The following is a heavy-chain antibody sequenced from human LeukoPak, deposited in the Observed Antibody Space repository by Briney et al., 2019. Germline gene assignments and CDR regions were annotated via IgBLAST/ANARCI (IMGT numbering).Heavy chain of an antibody. V-gene: IGHV4-39*01. Sequence: PSETLSLTCTVSGGSISSDSYYWASIRQPPGKGLEWIASIYYSGSTYYNPSLKSRVTISVDTSRNQFSLKLNSVTAADTAVYYCASLAVAGLSEGYWGQGTLVIVSS. J-gene: IGHJ4*02. D-gene: IGHD6-19*01. CDR2: IYYSGST. CDR1: GGSISSDSYY. CDR3: ASLAVAGLSEGY.